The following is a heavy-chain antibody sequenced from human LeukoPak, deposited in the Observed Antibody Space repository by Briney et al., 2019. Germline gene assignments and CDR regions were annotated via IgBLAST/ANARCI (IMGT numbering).Heavy chain of an antibody. D-gene: IGHD2-15*01. CDR3: ARTSCSGGSCYYYYYGMDV. CDR2: MNPNSGNT. J-gene: IGHJ6*02. CDR1: GYTFTSYD. V-gene: IGHV1-8*01. Sequence: ASVKVSCKASGYTFTSYDMNWVRQATGQGLEWMGWMNPNSGNTGYAQKFQGRVTMTWNTSISTAYMDLSSLRSEDTAVYYCARTSCSGGSCYYYYYGMDVWGQGTTVTVSS.